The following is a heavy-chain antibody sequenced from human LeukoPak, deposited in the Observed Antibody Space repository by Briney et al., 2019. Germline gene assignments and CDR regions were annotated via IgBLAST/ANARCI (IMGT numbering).Heavy chain of an antibody. D-gene: IGHD3-22*01. J-gene: IGHJ3*02. CDR2: IYYSGST. CDR1: GGSISSGGYY. CDR3: ARDLYYDSSHDAFGI. V-gene: IGHV4-31*03. Sequence: SETLSLTCTVSGGSISSGGYYWSWIRQHPGKGLEWIGYIYYSGSTYYNPSLKSRVTISVDTSKNQFSLKLSSVTAADTAVYYCARDLYYDSSHDAFGIWGQGTMVTVSS.